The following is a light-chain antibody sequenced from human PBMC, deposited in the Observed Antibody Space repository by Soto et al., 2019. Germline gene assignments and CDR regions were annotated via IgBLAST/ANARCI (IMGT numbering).Light chain of an antibody. Sequence: VLSQIQGTLSLSPGYRASLSCRASHSAVSGYLAWYQQKPGQAPRLLIHAASSRATGIPDRFSGSGHGTDFALTISRLEPEDFAVYFCQQYGASPVFGEGTQVDIK. V-gene: IGKV3-20*01. J-gene: IGKJ1*01. CDR2: AAS. CDR3: QQYGASPV. CDR1: HSAVSGY.